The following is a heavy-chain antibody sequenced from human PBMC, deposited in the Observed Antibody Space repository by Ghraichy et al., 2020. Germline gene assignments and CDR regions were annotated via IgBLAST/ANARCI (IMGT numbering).Heavy chain of an antibody. CDR1: GYAFSSQA. V-gene: IGHV1-3*01. D-gene: IGHD1-1*01. J-gene: IGHJ1*01. CDR3: ARDFTLVQLGVFVH. Sequence: ASVKVSCKASGYAFSSQAIHWVRQAPGQGLEWMGWINAGNGDTKYSQKLQGRVTISRDTAATTVYMEVRSLRFEDTALYYCARDFTLVQLGVFVHWGQGTLVTVSS. CDR2: INAGNGDT.